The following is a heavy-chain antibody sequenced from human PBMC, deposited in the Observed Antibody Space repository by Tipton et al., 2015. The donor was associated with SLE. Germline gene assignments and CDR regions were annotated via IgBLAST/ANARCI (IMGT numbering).Heavy chain of an antibody. D-gene: IGHD2-2*01. CDR2: IYHSGST. CDR1: GGSISSGGYS. J-gene: IGHJ2*01. Sequence: LRLSCAVSGGSISSGGYSWSWIRQPPGKGLEWIGYIYHSGSTYYNPSLKSRVTISVDRSKNQFSLKLSSVTAADTAVYYCARDPGYCSSTSCYFDLWGRGTLVTVSS. CDR3: ARDPGYCSSTSCYFDL. V-gene: IGHV4-30-2*01.